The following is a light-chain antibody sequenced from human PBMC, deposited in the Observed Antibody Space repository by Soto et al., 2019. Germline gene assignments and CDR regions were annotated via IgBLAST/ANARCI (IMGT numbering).Light chain of an antibody. CDR1: QSGSSY. J-gene: IGKJ3*01. Sequence: EIVLTQSPGTLSLSPGERATLSCRASQSGSSYLSCYRQRRGQAPRLLIDDASEGAGVSRARFSGSGSGTDSNLTITSIEPEAFEVASCQRRRHWHRLFGPGTKVDIK. CDR3: QRRRHWHRL. V-gene: IGKV3-11*01. CDR2: DAS.